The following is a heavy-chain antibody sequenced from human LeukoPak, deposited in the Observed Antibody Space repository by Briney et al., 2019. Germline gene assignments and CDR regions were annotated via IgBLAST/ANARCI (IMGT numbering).Heavy chain of an antibody. CDR2: IYSGGST. D-gene: IGHD4-17*01. Sequence: GGSLRLSCAASGFTVSSNYMSWVRQAPGKGLEWVSVIYSGGSTYYADSVKGRFTISRDNSKNTLYLQMNSLRAEDTAVYYCARVVPLYGGYTSDAFDIWGQGTMVTVSS. J-gene: IGHJ3*02. CDR3: ARVVPLYGGYTSDAFDI. CDR1: GFTVSSNY. V-gene: IGHV3-53*01.